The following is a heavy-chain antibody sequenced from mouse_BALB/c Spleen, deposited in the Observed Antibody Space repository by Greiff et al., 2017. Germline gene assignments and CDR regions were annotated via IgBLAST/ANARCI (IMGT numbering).Heavy chain of an antibody. CDR3: ATYYGSAWFAY. D-gene: IGHD1-1*01. V-gene: IGHV14-3*02. CDR1: GFNIKDTY. J-gene: IGHJ3*01. Sequence: VQLQQSGAELVKPGASVKLSCTASGFNIKDTYMHWVKQRPEQGLEWIGRIDPANGNTKYDPKFQGKATITADTSSNTAYLQLSSLTSEDTAVYYSATYYGSAWFAYWGQGTLVTVSA. CDR2: IDPANGNT.